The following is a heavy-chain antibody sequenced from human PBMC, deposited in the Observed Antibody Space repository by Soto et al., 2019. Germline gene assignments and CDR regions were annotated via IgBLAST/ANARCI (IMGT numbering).Heavy chain of an antibody. V-gene: IGHV4-30-2*01. D-gene: IGHD1-26*01. CDR2: IYHSGST. CDR3: ARRSAFYSGSYPYYYYVLAF. Sequence: SETLSLTCAVSGGSISSGGYSWSWIRQPPGRGLEWIGYIYHSGSTYYNSSLKSRVTISVDRSKNQFSLKLSSVTAADTAVYYCARRSAFYSGSYPYYYYVLAFWGQGTSVTVSS. J-gene: IGHJ6*02. CDR1: GGSISSGGYS.